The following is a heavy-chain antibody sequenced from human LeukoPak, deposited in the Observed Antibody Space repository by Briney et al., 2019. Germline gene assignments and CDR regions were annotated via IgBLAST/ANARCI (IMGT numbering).Heavy chain of an antibody. Sequence: GGSLRLSCAVSGFTFDDYAMHWVRQGPVKGLEWVAFVSYDGSNKYYADSVKDRFTISRDNSRNTLSLQMNSLRLEDTAVYYCARDPGGYREYYFDYWAQGTLVTVSS. J-gene: IGHJ4*02. V-gene: IGHV3-30-3*01. CDR1: GFTFDDYA. D-gene: IGHD3-22*01. CDR2: VSYDGSNK. CDR3: ARDPGGYREYYFDY.